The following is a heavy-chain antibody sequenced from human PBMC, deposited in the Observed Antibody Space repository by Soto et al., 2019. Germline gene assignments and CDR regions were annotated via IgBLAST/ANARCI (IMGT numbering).Heavy chain of an antibody. CDR2: ISTYNDDT. Sequence: ASVKVSCKAFGYIFTSYVIAWVRQAPGQGLEWMGWISTYNDDTNYAQTLQGRVTMTTDTSTSTASMELRSLTSDDTAVYYCVRGYSGSYNFAYWGKGTLVTVSS. J-gene: IGHJ4*02. V-gene: IGHV1-18*04. CDR1: GYIFTSYV. CDR3: VRGYSGSYNFAY. D-gene: IGHD1-26*01.